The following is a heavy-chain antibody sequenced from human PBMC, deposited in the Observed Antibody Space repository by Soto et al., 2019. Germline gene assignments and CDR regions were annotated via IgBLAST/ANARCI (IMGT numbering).Heavy chain of an antibody. Sequence: QVQLVESGGGVVQPGRSLRLSCAASGLTFSRYAMHWVRQAPGKGLEWVAVIIYDGSNKHYADSVQGRFTISRDNSKNTLYLQMNSLRAEDTAVYYCAGELGNTGYDGHDYWGQGTLVTVSS. CDR2: IIYDGSNK. J-gene: IGHJ4*02. V-gene: IGHV3-30*04. CDR3: AGELGNTGYDGHDY. CDR1: GLTFSRYA. D-gene: IGHD5-12*01.